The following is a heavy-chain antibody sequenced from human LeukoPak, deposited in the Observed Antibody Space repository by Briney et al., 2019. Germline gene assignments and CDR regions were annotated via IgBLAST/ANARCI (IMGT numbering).Heavy chain of an antibody. CDR3: TRVPGGYHNKYYFDY. D-gene: IGHD3-9*01. J-gene: IGHJ4*02. V-gene: IGHV3-49*04. CDR2: IRSIAYGGTT. Sequence: GGSLRLSCTASGFTFGNYSMSWVRQAPGKGLEWVGFIRSIAYGGTTEYAASVKGRFTISRDDSTSIAYLQINSLKSEDTAVYYCTRVPGGYHNKYYFDYWGQGTLVTVSS. CDR1: GFTFGNYS.